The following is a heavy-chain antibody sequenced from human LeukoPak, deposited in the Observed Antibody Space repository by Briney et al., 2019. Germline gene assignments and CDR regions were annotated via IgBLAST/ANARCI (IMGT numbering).Heavy chain of an antibody. D-gene: IGHD6-13*01. V-gene: IGHV1-18*01. CDR2: ISAYNGNT. CDR3: ARDAIAAAGEYYYYYYGMDV. Sequence: GASVTVSCKASGYTFTSYGISWVRQAPGQGLEWMGWISAYNGNTNYAQKLQGRVTMTTDTSTSTAYMELRSLRSDDTAVYYCARDAIAAAGEYYYYYYGMDVWGQGTTVTVSS. J-gene: IGHJ6*02. CDR1: GYTFTSYG.